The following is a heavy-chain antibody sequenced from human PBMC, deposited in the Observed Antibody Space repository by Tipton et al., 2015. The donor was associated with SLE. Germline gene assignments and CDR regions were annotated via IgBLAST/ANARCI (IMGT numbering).Heavy chain of an antibody. Sequence: TLSLTCSVSGGFISDYYWSWVRQSPGKGLEWIGYVYYNGNSNYNPSLKSRVTISVDTSKNQFSLKLSSVTAADTAVYYCAREFLNPVTTVHYYFDLWGRGTLVTVSS. CDR3: AREFLNPVTTVHYYFDL. V-gene: IGHV4-59*12. CDR1: GGFISDYY. D-gene: IGHD4-11*01. J-gene: IGHJ2*01. CDR2: VYYNGNS.